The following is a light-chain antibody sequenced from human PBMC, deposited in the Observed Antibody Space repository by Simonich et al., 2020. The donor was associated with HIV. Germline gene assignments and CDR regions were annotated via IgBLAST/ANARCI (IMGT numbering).Light chain of an antibody. J-gene: IGKJ3*01. CDR1: QGISSY. V-gene: IGKV1-13*02. CDR3: QQFNSYPVT. CDR2: DAS. Sequence: IQLTQSPSFLSASVGDRVTITCRASQGISSYLAWYQQKPGKAPKLLIYDASSLASGVPSRFSGSGSGTDFTLTISSLQPEDFAIYYCQQFNSYPVTFGPGTKVDIK.